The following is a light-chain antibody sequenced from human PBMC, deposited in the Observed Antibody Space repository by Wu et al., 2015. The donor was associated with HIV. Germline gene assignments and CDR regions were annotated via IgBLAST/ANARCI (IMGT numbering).Light chain of an antibody. V-gene: IGKV3-15*01. Sequence: EIVMTQSPVTLSVSPGERATLSCRASQSVSSNLAWYQQKPGQAPRLLIYGASTRATGIPARFSGSGSGTEFTLTISNMQSEDFAVYYCQQYNNWPPMYTFGQGTKLEIK. CDR2: GAS. CDR1: QSVSSN. J-gene: IGKJ2*01. CDR3: QQYNNWPPMYT.